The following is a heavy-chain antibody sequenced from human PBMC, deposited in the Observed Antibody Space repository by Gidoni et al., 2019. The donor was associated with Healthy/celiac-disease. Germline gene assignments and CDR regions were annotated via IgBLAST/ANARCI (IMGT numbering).Heavy chain of an antibody. CDR2: IIPIFGTA. D-gene: IGHD2-21*02. V-gene: IGHV1-69*01. CDR1: GGTFSSYS. CDR3: ARDSMVVTEYYYYGMDV. Sequence: QVQLVQSGAEVKKPGSSVKVACKASGGTFSSYSISWVRQAPGQGLEWMGGIIPIFGTANYAQKFQGRVTITADESTSTAYMELSSLRSEDTAVYYCARDSMVVTEYYYYGMDVWGQGTTVTVSS. J-gene: IGHJ6*02.